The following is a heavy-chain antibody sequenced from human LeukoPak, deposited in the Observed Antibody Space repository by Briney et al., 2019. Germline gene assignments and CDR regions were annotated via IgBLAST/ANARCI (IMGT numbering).Heavy chain of an antibody. V-gene: IGHV1-69*04. J-gene: IGHJ4*02. CDR1: GGTFSSYS. CDR2: IIPILGIT. Sequence: GASVKVSCKVSGGTFSSYSISWVRQPPGQGLEWMGRIIPILGITNYAHKIRRRVTITADKYTHTAYMELSIPSSDATAVYYCARDEAFLSGYYVPFDYWGQGTLVTVSS. CDR3: ARDEAFLSGYYVPFDY. D-gene: IGHD3-9*01.